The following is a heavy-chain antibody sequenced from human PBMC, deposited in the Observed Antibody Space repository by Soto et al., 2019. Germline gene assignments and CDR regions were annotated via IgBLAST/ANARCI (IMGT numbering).Heavy chain of an antibody. Sequence: EVQLLESGGGLVQPGGSLRLSCAASGFTFSSYAMSWVRQAPGKGLEWVSYISGSGTNTYYADSVKGRFTISRDTSKNTLYLQMNSLSAEDTAIYYCAKDLQYSLGLGGLDVWGQGTTVTVSS. CDR3: AKDLQYSLGLGGLDV. CDR2: ISGSGTNT. CDR1: GFTFSSYA. D-gene: IGHD4-4*01. J-gene: IGHJ6*02. V-gene: IGHV3-23*01.